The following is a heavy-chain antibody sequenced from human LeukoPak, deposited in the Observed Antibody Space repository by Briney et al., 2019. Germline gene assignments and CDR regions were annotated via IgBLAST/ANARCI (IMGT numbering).Heavy chain of an antibody. V-gene: IGHV4-39*01. CDR2: TYYSGST. J-gene: IGHJ4*02. D-gene: IGHD3-16*02. Sequence: SETLSLTCTVSGGSISSSSYYWGWIRQPPGKGLEWIGSTYYSGSTYYNPSLKSRVTISVDTSKNQFSLKLSSVTAADTAVYYCATTDYVWGSYRRWGQGTLVTVSS. CDR1: GGSISSSSYY. CDR3: ATTDYVWGSYRR.